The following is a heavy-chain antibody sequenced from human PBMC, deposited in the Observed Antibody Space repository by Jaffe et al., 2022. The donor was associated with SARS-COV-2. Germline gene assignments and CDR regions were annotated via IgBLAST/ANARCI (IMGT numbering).Heavy chain of an antibody. V-gene: IGHV4-39*01. CDR2: IYYSGST. CDR1: GGSISSSSYY. Sequence: QLQLQESGPGLVKPSETLSLTCTVSGGSISSSSYYWGWIRQPPGKGLEWIGSIYYSGSTYYNPSLKSRVTISVDTSKNQFSLKLSSVTAADTAVYYCARPGDDYDAYWFDPWGQGTLVTVSS. J-gene: IGHJ5*02. CDR3: ARPGDDYDAYWFDP. D-gene: IGHD4-17*01.